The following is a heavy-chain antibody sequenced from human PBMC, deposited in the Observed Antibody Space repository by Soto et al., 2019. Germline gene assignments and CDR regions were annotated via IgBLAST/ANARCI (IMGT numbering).Heavy chain of an antibody. D-gene: IGHD3-10*01. Sequence: EVQLVESGGGLVQPGRSLRLSCAASGFIFDDYAMHWVRQAPGKGLEWVSGISWNSGSRGYADSVKGRFTISRDNGKSALELQLSSLRVDEPALYYCAKDHMWGGDRALYYFDSWGQGTLVTVSS. CDR2: ISWNSGSR. CDR1: GFIFDDYA. J-gene: IGHJ4*02. CDR3: AKDHMWGGDRALYYFDS. V-gene: IGHV3-9*01.